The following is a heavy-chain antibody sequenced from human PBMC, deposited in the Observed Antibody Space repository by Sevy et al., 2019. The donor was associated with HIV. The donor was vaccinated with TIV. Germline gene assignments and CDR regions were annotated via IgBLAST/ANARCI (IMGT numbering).Heavy chain of an antibody. D-gene: IGHD1-20*01. Sequence: SQTLSLTCAISGDSVSSNNAAWNWIRQSPSRGLEWLGRTFYRSNWYNDYAVSMKGRITINPDTSKNQLSLQLTSVTPEDTAVYYCASVGLTYGGMDVWGQGTTVTVSS. J-gene: IGHJ6*02. CDR1: GDSVSSNNAA. CDR2: TFYRSNWYN. V-gene: IGHV6-1*01. CDR3: ASVGLTYGGMDV.